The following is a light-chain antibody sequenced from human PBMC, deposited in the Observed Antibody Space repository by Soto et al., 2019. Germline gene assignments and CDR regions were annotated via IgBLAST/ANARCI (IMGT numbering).Light chain of an antibody. V-gene: IGKV1-5*01. CDR1: QSINSR. CDR2: DVS. CDR3: QQYHRYFWT. Sequence: DIQMTQSPSTLSASVGDRVTITCRASQSINSRLAWYQQKPGKAPKVLICDVSSLESGVPSRFSGSGSGTEFTLAISSLQPDDFATYYCQQYHRYFWTFGQGTKVDIK. J-gene: IGKJ1*01.